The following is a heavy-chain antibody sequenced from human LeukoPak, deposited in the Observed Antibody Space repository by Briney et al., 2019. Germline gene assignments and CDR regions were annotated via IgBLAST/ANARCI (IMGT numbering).Heavy chain of an antibody. CDR1: GGTFSSYA. J-gene: IGHJ4*02. D-gene: IGHD2-15*01. CDR2: IIPIFGTA. V-gene: IGHV1-69*05. CDR3: ARVFSYCSGGSCYPKENYFDY. Sequence: SVKVSCKASGGTFSSYAISWVRQAPGQGLEWMGRIIPIFGTANYAQKFQGRVTITTDESTSTAYMELSSLRSEDTAVYYCARVFSYCSGGSCYPKENYFDYWGQGTLVTVSS.